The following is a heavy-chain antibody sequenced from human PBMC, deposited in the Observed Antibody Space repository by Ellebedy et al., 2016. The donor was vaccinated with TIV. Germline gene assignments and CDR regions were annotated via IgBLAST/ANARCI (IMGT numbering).Heavy chain of an antibody. CDR2: IYSSGST. CDR3: ARLSIAVAGTRVDY. CDR1: GGSISSGGYY. Sequence: LRLSCTVSGGSISSGGYYWSWIRQHPGKGLEWIGYIYSSGSTYYNPSLKSRVTISVDTSKNQFSLKLSSVTAADTAVYYCARLSIAVAGTRVDYWGQGTLVTVSS. V-gene: IGHV4-31*03. D-gene: IGHD6-19*01. J-gene: IGHJ4*02.